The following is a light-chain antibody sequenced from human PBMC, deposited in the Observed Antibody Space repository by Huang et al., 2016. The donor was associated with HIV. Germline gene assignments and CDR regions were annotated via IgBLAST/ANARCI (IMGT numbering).Light chain of an antibody. CDR3: QQRSDWPPT. Sequence: EIVLAQSPVTLSLSPGERATLACRASQSVSVYLAWYQQKAGQPPRLLIYNASNRATGIPARFSGSGSGTDFTLTISSREPEDFAVYYCQQRSDWPPTFGRGTKVEIK. CDR1: QSVSVY. V-gene: IGKV3-11*01. J-gene: IGKJ1*01. CDR2: NAS.